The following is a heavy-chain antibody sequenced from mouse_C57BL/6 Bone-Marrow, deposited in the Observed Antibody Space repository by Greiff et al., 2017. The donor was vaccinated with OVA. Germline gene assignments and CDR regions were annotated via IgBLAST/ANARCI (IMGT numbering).Heavy chain of an antibody. CDR3: ARGNSNYAGYFDY. CDR2: IYPSDSET. Sequence: QVQLQQPGAELVRPGSSVKLSCKASGYTFTSYWMDWVKQRPGQGLEWIGNIYPSDSETHYNQKFKDKATLTVDKSSSTAYMQLSSLTSEDSAVYYCARGNSNYAGYFDYWGQGTTLTVSS. D-gene: IGHD2-5*01. CDR1: GYTFTSYW. J-gene: IGHJ2*01. V-gene: IGHV1-61*01.